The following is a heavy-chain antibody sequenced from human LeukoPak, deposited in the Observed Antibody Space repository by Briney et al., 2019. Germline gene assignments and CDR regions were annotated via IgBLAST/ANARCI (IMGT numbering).Heavy chain of an antibody. J-gene: IGHJ4*02. Sequence: SETLSLTCTVSGGSISSYYWSWIRQPPGKGLEWIGYIYYSGSTDYNPSLKSRVTISVDTSKNQFSLKLSSVTAADTAVYYCARQGGSGSYFPFGYWGQGTLVTVSS. CDR2: IYYSGST. V-gene: IGHV4-59*08. D-gene: IGHD3-10*01. CDR1: GGSISSYY. CDR3: ARQGGSGSYFPFGY.